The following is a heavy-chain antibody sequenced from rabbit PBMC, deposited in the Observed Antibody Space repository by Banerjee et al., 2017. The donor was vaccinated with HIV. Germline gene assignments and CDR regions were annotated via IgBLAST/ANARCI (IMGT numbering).Heavy chain of an antibody. CDR1: GFTISSYH. V-gene: IGHV1S45*01. J-gene: IGHJ4*01. D-gene: IGHD7-1*01. Sequence: QEQLEESGGGLVKPEGSLTLTCTASGFTISSYHMGWVRQAPGKGLEWIGTIYAGKGSTDYASGAKGRFTISKTSSTTVTLQMTSLTAADTATYFCARRDDSTGRGYNLWGPGTLVTVS. CDR2: IYAGKGST. CDR3: ARRDDSTGRGYNL.